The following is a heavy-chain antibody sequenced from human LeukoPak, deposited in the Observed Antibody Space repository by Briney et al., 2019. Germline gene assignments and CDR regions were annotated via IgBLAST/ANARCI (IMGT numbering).Heavy chain of an antibody. D-gene: IGHD3-22*01. CDR2: IYYSGST. Sequence: PSETLSLTCTVSGGSISSSSYYWGWIRQPPGKELEWIGSIYYSGSTYYNPSLKSRVTISVDTSKNQFSLKLSSVTAADTAVYYCASTYYYDSSGLRTSAFDIWGQGTMVTVSS. CDR1: GGSISSSSYY. V-gene: IGHV4-39*01. CDR3: ASTYYYDSSGLRTSAFDI. J-gene: IGHJ3*02.